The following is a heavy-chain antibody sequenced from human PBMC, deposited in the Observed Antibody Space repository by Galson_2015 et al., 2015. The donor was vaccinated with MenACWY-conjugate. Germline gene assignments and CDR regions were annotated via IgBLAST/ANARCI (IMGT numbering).Heavy chain of an antibody. D-gene: IGHD3-3*01. J-gene: IGHJ4*02. CDR2: IIAGNGNT. V-gene: IGHV1-3*01. CDR3: ARNFYASNGYYNY. Sequence: SVKVSCKASEDTFTNYAIHWMRQAPGQGLEWMGWIIAGNGNTKFSQNFQGRLTITRDTSANTIYMDLSSLRSEDTAVYYCARNFYASNGYYNYWGQGTLVTVSS. CDR1: EDTFTNYA.